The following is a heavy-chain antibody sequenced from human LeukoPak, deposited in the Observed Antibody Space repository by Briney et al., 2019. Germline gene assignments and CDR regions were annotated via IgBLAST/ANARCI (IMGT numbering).Heavy chain of an antibody. J-gene: IGHJ4*02. CDR3: AGYGSGSYYKAFDF. CDR2: IYDSGSS. Sequence: PSETLSLTCAVSGGSISGYYWSWIRQPPGKGLEWIGYIYDSGSSYYNPSLKSRATTSIDMSKNQFSLKLTSMTAADTAVYYCAGYGSGSYYKAFDFWGQGILVTVSS. V-gene: IGHV4-59*01. CDR1: GGSISGYY. D-gene: IGHD3-10*01.